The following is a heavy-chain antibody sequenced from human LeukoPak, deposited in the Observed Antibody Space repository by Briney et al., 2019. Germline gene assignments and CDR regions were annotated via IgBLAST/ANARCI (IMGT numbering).Heavy chain of an antibody. V-gene: IGHV3-74*01. CDR2: IRSDGSDT. J-gene: IGHJ4*02. CDR3: ARDWFHAIDY. Sequence: GGSLRLSCAASGFTLSDTWMHSVRQAPGKGLVWVSRIRSDGSDTRYAESVKGRFTISRDNAKNTLYLQMNSLRAEDTAVYYCARDWFHAIDYWCQGQLVTVS. CDR1: GFTLSDTW. D-gene: IGHD2/OR15-2a*01.